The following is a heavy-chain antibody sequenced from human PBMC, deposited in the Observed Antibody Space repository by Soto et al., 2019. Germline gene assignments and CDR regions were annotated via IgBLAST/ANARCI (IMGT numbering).Heavy chain of an antibody. V-gene: IGHV4-30-4*01. J-gene: IGHJ4*02. CDR3: ARDQRALRYFDY. CDR1: GDSISGGDYY. Sequence: PSETLSLTCSVSGDSISGGDYYWSWIRQPPGEALEWIGHIHYSGSTYYNASLKNRLTVSMDTSKNQFSLNLNSVTAADTAVYYCARDQRALRYFDYWGQGSLVTVSS. CDR2: IHYSGST.